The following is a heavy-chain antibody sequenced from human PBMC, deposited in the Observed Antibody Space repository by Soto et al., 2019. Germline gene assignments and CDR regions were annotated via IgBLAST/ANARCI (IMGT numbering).Heavy chain of an antibody. Sequence: QVQLVQSGAEVKKPGASVKVSCKASGYTFTSYYMHWVRQAPGQGLEWMGIINPSRGSTSYAQKFQGRVTMTRDPSTSTVYMEPSRLRSAATAVYYCARDGTTVTPTHRPSYWGQGTLVTVCS. V-gene: IGHV1-46*01. D-gene: IGHD4-17*01. J-gene: IGHJ4*02. CDR2: INPSRGST. CDR1: GYTFTSYY. CDR3: ARDGTTVTPTHRPSY.